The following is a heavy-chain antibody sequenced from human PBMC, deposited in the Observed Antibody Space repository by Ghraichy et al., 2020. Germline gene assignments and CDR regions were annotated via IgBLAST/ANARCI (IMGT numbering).Heavy chain of an antibody. CDR3: ARATIRYAMDI. V-gene: IGHV4-34*01. CDR1: GGSFSDYS. J-gene: IGHJ6*02. D-gene: IGHD5-12*01. Sequence: SETLSLTCAVYGGSFSDYSWTWIRQPPGKGLECIGEINHSGSTNYKPSRKSRVTISIDTSRKQFSLKLSSVTAADTAVYYCARATIRYAMDIWGQGTTVTVSS. CDR2: INHSGST.